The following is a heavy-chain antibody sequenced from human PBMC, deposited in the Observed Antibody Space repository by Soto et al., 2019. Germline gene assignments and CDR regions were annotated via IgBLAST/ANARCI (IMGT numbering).Heavy chain of an antibody. J-gene: IGHJ4*02. CDR2: IKQDGSEK. D-gene: IGHD4-17*01. CDR3: ARDRAPDDYCDSWGY. CDR1: GFTFSSYW. Sequence: EVQLVESGGGLVQPGGSLRLSCAASGFTFSSYWMSWVRQAPGKGLEWVANIKQDGSEKYYVDSVKGRFTISRDNAKNSLYLQMNSLRAEDTAVYYCARDRAPDDYCDSWGYWGQGTLVTVSS. V-gene: IGHV3-7*01.